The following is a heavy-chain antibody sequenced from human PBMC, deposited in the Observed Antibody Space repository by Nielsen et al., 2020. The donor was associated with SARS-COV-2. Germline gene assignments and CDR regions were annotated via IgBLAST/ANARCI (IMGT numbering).Heavy chain of an antibody. V-gene: IGHV3-48*02. Sequence: GGSLRLSCAASGFTFSSYSMYWVRQAPGKGLEWVSYISSSSSTIFYADSVKGRFTISRDNAKNSLYLQMSSLRDEDTAVYFCSTELNSNYDYWGQGTLLTVSS. J-gene: IGHJ4*02. CDR3: STELNSNYDY. CDR2: ISSSSSTI. D-gene: IGHD4-11*01. CDR1: GFTFSSYS.